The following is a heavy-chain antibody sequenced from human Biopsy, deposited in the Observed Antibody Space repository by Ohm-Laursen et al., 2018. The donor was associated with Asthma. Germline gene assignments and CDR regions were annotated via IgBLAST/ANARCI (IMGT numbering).Heavy chain of an antibody. V-gene: IGHV3-30-3*01. D-gene: IGHD6-19*01. CDR2: ISYDGSNK. CDR3: AREGIAVAHFDY. Sequence: SLRLSCSASGFTFSSYAMHWVRQAPGKGLEWVAVISYDGSNKYYADSVKGRFTISRDNSKNTLYLQMNSLRAEDTAVYYCAREGIAVAHFDYWGQGTLVTISS. CDR1: GFTFSSYA. J-gene: IGHJ4*02.